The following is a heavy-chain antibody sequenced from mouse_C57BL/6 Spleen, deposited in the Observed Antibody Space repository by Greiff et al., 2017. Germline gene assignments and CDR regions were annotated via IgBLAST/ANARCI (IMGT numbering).Heavy chain of an antibody. CDR3: ARFSPVAEDYFDY. V-gene: IGHV1-69*01. J-gene: IGHJ2*01. CDR1: GYTFTSYW. CDR2: IDPSDSYT. Sequence: QVQLQQPGAELVMPGASVKLSCKASGYTFTSYWMHWVKQRPGQGLEWIGEIDPSDSYTNYNQKFKGKSTLTVDKSSSTAYMQLSSLTSADSAVYYWARFSPVAEDYFDYWGQGTTLTVSS. D-gene: IGHD1-1*01.